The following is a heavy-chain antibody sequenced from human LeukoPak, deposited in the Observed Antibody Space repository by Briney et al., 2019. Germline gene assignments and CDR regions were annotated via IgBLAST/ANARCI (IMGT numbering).Heavy chain of an antibody. J-gene: IGHJ4*02. CDR3: AKDGGYTPYYFDY. D-gene: IGHD5-18*01. CDR1: GFTFSSYA. Sequence: PGASLRLSCAASGFTFSSYAMSWVRQAPGKGLEWVSAISGSGGSTYYADSVKGRFTISRDNSKNTLYLQMNSLRAEDTAVYYCAKDGGYTPYYFDYWGQGALATASS. CDR2: ISGSGGST. V-gene: IGHV3-23*01.